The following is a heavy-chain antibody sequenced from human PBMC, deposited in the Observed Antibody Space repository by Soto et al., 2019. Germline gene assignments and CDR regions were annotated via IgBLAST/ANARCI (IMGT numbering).Heavy chain of an antibody. D-gene: IGHD2-15*01. V-gene: IGHV6-1*01. Sequence: TLSLTCAISGDSVSSNSAAWNWIRQSPSRGLEWLGRTYYRSKWYNDYAVSVKSRITINPDTSKNQFSLQLNSVTPEDTAVYYCARGLVRGYYYYYYGMDVWGQGTTVTVSS. CDR1: GDSVSSNSAA. J-gene: IGHJ6*02. CDR2: TYYRSKWYN. CDR3: ARGLVRGYYYYYYGMDV.